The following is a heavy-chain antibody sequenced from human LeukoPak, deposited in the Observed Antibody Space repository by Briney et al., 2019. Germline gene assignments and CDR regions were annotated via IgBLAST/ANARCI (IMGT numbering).Heavy chain of an antibody. CDR3: VRDRGGAYSGDNLFDP. D-gene: IGHD2-21*01. CDR2: IIGSGSTT. CDR1: GFTFSSYE. V-gene: IGHV3-48*03. J-gene: IGHJ5*02. Sequence: GALRLSCAASGFTFSSYEMNWVRQAPGKGLEWLSYIIGSGSTTQYADSVGDRFTISRDNDKNAVYLQMNSLRADDTAIYYCVRDRGGAYSGDNLFDPWGQGTLVTVSS.